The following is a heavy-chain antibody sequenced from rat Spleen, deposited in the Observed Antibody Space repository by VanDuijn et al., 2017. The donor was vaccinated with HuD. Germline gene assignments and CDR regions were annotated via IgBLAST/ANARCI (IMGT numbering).Heavy chain of an antibody. J-gene: IGHJ2*01. CDR3: ATDDGGYGGYFDY. CDR1: GFTFSDYY. Sequence: EVQLVESGGGLVQPGRSLKLSCAASGFTFSDYYMAWVRQAPKKGLEWVASISTGGGNTYYRDSVKGRFTITRDNAKSTLYLQMDSLRSEDTATYYCATDDGGYGGYFDYWGQGVMVTVSS. V-gene: IGHV5-25*01. D-gene: IGHD1-11*01. CDR2: ISTGGGNT.